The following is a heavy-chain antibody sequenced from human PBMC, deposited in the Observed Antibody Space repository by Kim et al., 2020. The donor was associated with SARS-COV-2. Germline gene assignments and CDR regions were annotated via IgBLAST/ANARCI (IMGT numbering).Heavy chain of an antibody. D-gene: IGHD1-7*01. V-gene: IGHV3-7*05. J-gene: IGHJ4*02. CDR2: IKQDGTEK. CDR3: ARDEGTY. CDR1: GFTFSNHM. Sequence: GSLRLSCAVSGFTFSNHMMTWFRQAPGKGLEWVANIKQDGTEKNYVDSVKGRFTVSRDNAKNSLYLQMNSLRVEDTAVYYCARDEGTYWGQGTRVTVSS.